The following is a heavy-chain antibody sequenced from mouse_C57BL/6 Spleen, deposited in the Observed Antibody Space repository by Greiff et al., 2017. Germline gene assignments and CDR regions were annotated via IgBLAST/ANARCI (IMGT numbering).Heavy chain of an antibody. D-gene: IGHD1-1*01. CDR3: VTVVTDYYAMDY. J-gene: IGHJ4*01. CDR1: GYTFTSYW. V-gene: IGHV1-69*01. CDR2: IDPSDSYT. Sequence: QVQLQQPGAELVMPGASVKLSCKASGYTFTSYWMHWVKQRPGQGLEWIGEIDPSDSYTNYNQKFKGKSTLTVDKSSSTAYMQLSSLTSEDSAVYYCVTVVTDYYAMDYWGQGTSVTVSS.